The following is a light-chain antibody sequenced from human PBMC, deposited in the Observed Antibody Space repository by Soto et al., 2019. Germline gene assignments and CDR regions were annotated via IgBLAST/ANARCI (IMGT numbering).Light chain of an antibody. CDR2: WAS. CDR1: QSVLYSSNNKNY. V-gene: IGKV4-1*01. J-gene: IGKJ1*01. CDR3: QQYYSNPWT. Sequence: DIVMTQSPDSLAVSLGERATINCKSSQSVLYSSNNKNYLAWYQQKPGQPPKLLIYWASTRESGVPDRFSGSGSGTDFTLTISSLQAADVAVYYCQQYYSNPWTFDQGTKVEIK.